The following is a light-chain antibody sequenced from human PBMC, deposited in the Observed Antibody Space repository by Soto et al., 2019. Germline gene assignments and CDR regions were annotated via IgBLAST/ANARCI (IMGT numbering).Light chain of an antibody. CDR1: QSVSSN. Sequence: EIVMTQSPATLSVSPGERATLSCRVSQSVSSNLAWYQQKPGQAPRLLIYGASTRATGIPARFSGSGSGTDFTLTISSLQSADFAVYYCQQYNNWPFTFGPGTKVDIK. CDR3: QQYNNWPFT. V-gene: IGKV3-15*01. J-gene: IGKJ3*01. CDR2: GAS.